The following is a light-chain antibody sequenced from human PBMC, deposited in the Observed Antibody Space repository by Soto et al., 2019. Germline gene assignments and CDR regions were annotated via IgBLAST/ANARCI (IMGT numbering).Light chain of an antibody. CDR3: QQYGRSPPFT. J-gene: IGKJ2*01. CDR2: GAS. V-gene: IGKV3-20*01. CDR1: QTVSSRY. Sequence: EIVLTQSPGTLSLSPGERATLSCRASQTVSSRYLAWYQQKPGQAPRLLMYGASNRATGIPDRFSGSGSGTDLTLTISRLEPEDFAVYFCQQYGRSPPFTFGQGTKVEIK.